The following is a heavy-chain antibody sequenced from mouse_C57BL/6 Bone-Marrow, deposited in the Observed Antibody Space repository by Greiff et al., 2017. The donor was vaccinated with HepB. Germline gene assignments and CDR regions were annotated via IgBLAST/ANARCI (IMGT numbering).Heavy chain of an antibody. J-gene: IGHJ3*01. CDR2: ISDGGSYT. Sequence: EVMLVESGGGLVKPGGSLKLSCAASGFTFSSYAMSWVRQTPEKRLEWVATISDGGSYTYYPDNVKGRFTISRDNAKNNLYLQMSHLKSEDTAMYYCAREPGDYDYDWFAYWGQGTLVTVSA. D-gene: IGHD2-4*01. V-gene: IGHV5-4*01. CDR3: AREPGDYDYDWFAY. CDR1: GFTFSSYA.